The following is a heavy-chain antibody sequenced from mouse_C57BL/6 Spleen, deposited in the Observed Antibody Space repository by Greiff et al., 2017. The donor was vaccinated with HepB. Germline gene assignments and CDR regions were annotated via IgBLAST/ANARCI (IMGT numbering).Heavy chain of an antibody. V-gene: IGHV5-9*01. CDR2: ISGGGGNT. J-gene: IGHJ2*01. CDR1: GFTFSSYT. D-gene: IGHD1-1*01. Sequence: EVKLMESGGGLVKPGGSLKLSCAASGFTFSSYTMSWVRQTPEKRLEWVATISGGGGNTYYPDSVKGRFTISRDNAKNTLYLQMSSLRSEDTALYYCARRAGRVTTVVAPFDYWGQGTTLTVSS. CDR3: ARRAGRVTTVVAPFDY.